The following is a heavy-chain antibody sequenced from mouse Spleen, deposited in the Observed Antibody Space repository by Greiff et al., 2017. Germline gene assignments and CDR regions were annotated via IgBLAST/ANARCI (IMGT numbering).Heavy chain of an antibody. D-gene: IGHD2-4*01. V-gene: IGHV1-81*01. CDR2: IYPRSGNT. CDR1: GYTFTSYG. J-gene: IGHJ2*01. CDR3: ARELSDYDEYYFDY. Sequence: QVQLQQSGAELARPGASVKLSCKASGYTFTSYGISWVKQRTGQGLEWIGEIYPRSGNTYYNEKFKGKATLTADKSSSTAYMELRSLTSEDSAVYFCARELSDYDEYYFDYWGQGTTLTVSS.